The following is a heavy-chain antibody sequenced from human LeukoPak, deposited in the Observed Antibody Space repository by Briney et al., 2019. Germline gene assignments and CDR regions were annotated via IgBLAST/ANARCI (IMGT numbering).Heavy chain of an antibody. J-gene: IGHJ4*02. Sequence: SETLSLTCSVSGASISSDHWNWVRQLPGKRLEWIGNVDYNGATKYNPSLNSRITISLDTSRNLFSLHLTSVTAADTARYFCTRGYYEAFDSWGQGRLVTVSS. V-gene: IGHV4-59*01. D-gene: IGHD3-16*01. CDR2: VDYNGAT. CDR1: GASISSDH. CDR3: TRGYYEAFDS.